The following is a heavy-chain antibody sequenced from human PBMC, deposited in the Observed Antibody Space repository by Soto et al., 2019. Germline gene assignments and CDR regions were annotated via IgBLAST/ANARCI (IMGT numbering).Heavy chain of an antibody. CDR3: AKSYPSGSYFEYYGMDV. CDR2: ISYDGGNK. J-gene: IGHJ6*02. Sequence: GGSLRLSCAASGFTFSSYGMHWVRQAPGKGLEWVAVISYDGGNKYYADSVKGRFTISRDNSKNTLYLQMNSLRAEDTAVYYCAKSYPSGSYFEYYGMDVRGQGTTVTVSS. V-gene: IGHV3-30*18. D-gene: IGHD1-26*01. CDR1: GFTFSSYG.